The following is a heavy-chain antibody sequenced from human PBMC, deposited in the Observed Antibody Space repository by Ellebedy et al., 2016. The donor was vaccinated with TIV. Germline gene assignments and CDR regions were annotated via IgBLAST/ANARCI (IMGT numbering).Heavy chain of an antibody. V-gene: IGHV4-34*01. J-gene: IGHJ6*03. CDR1: SGSFSGYY. Sequence: SETLSLTXAVYSGSFSGYYWSWIRQPPGKGLEWIGEINHSGSTNYNPSLKSRVTISVDTSKNQFSLKLSSVTAADTAVYYCARQGDYYYYYMDVWGKGTTVTVSS. CDR2: INHSGST. D-gene: IGHD3-16*01. CDR3: ARQGDYYYYYMDV.